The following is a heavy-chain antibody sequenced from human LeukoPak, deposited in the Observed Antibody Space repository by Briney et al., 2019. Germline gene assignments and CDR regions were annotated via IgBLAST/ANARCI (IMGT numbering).Heavy chain of an antibody. V-gene: IGHV4-59*01. J-gene: IGHJ2*01. CDR1: GGSISSYY. Sequence: PSETLSLTCSVSGGSISSYYWSWIRQPPGKGLEWTGYISYSGGTNYNPPLKSRVTISIDTSKNQFSLKLNSVTAADTAVYYCAKSYDRSGYYVYFDFWGRGTLVTVSS. CDR2: ISYSGGT. CDR3: AKSYDRSGYYVYFDF. D-gene: IGHD3-22*01.